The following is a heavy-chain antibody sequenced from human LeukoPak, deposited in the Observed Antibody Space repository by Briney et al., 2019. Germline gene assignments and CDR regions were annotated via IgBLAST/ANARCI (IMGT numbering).Heavy chain of an antibody. Sequence: GGTLRLSCAASGFSFSTYGMTWVRQAPGKGLEWVSGISGSDGSTYYADSVKGRFTISRDNSKNTLYLQMNSLRAEDTAVYYCAKGGGGTADWSYYFDYWGQGTLVTVSS. CDR2: ISGSDGST. CDR3: AKGGGGTADWSYYFDY. CDR1: GFSFSTYG. V-gene: IGHV3-23*01. J-gene: IGHJ4*02. D-gene: IGHD4-23*01.